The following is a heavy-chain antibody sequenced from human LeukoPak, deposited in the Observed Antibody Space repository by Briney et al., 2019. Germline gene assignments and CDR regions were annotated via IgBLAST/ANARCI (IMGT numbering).Heavy chain of an antibody. CDR1: GGSISSYY. J-gene: IGHJ3*02. V-gene: IGHV4-59*08. D-gene: IGHD3-16*01. Sequence: SETLSLTCTVSGGSISSYYWSWIRQPPGKGLEWIGYIYSSGSTNYNPSLKSRVTISVDTSKNQFSLKLSSVTAADTAVYYCARRLGGRDASDIWAKGQWSPSLQ. CDR3: ARRLGGRDASDI. CDR2: IYSSGST.